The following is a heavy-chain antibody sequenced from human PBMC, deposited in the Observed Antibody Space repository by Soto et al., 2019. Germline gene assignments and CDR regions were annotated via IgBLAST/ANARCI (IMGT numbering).Heavy chain of an antibody. CDR2: ISGSGGST. Sequence: PGGSLRLSCAASGITLSNYAMSWVRQAPGKGLEWVSAISGSGGSTYYAGSVKGRFTIARDNSKNTLFLEMSSLRAEDTAVYYCAKVPASSLTASRPFDQWGQGTLVTVSS. V-gene: IGHV3-23*01. CDR3: AKVPASSLTASRPFDQ. D-gene: IGHD5-18*01. CDR1: GITLSNYA. J-gene: IGHJ4*02.